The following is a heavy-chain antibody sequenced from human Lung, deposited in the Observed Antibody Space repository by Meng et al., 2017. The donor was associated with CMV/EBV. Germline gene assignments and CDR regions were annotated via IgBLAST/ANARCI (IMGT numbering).Heavy chain of an antibody. CDR3: AKDHGLSTYCFLGYGLDV. Sequence: GGSLRLXCAASGFIFSTYAMHWFRQAPGKGLEGVPFILYDGSDKYYADCVKGRFTIARDNSKNTLYLQVSCLRPEDTAVYYCAKDHGLSTYCFLGYGLDVWGQGXTVTVSS. CDR1: GFIFSTYA. J-gene: IGHJ6*02. D-gene: IGHD2-15*01. CDR2: ILYDGSDK. V-gene: IGHV3-30*02.